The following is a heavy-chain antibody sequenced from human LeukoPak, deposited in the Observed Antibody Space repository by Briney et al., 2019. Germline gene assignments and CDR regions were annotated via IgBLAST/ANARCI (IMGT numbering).Heavy chain of an antibody. CDR1: GFTFDDYA. V-gene: IGHV3-9*01. CDR2: ISWNSGSI. J-gene: IGHJ3*02. D-gene: IGHD6-13*01. Sequence: GRSLRLSCAASGFTFDDYAMHWVRQAPGKGLEWVSGISWNSGSIGYADSVKGRFTISRDNAKNSLYLQMNSLRAEDTALYYCAKEYRVHSSSWFGGGDAFDIWGQGTMVTVSS. CDR3: AKEYRVHSSSWFGGGDAFDI.